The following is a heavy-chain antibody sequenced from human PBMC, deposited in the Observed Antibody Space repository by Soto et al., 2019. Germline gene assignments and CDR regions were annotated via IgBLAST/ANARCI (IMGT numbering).Heavy chain of an antibody. J-gene: IGHJ4*02. D-gene: IGHD3-10*02. CDR3: ARVVRGVLYYFDY. CDR2: INHSGST. V-gene: IGHV4-34*01. CDR1: GGSFSGYY. Sequence: SETLSLTCAVYGGSFSGYYWSWIRQPPGKGLEWIGEINHSGSTNYNPSLKSRVTISVDTSKNQFSLKLSSVTAADTAVYYCARVVRGVLYYFDYWGQGTLVTVSS.